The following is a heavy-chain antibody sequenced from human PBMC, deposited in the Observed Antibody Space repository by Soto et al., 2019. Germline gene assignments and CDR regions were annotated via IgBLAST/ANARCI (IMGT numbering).Heavy chain of an antibody. J-gene: IGHJ4*02. CDR1: GQSFSGHS. V-gene: IGHV4-34*01. CDR2: INESGST. D-gene: IGHD1-1*01. Sequence: QVQLQQWGAGLVKPSETLSLSCAVYGQSFSGHSWAWIRQPPGKGLEWIGEINESGSTYYNPSLKSRVIISTDTSKNQFSLKLSSVSAADTAAYFCARGSGIVALPGELEDVKYDYWGQGTPVNVSS. CDR3: ARGSGIVALPGELEDVKYDY.